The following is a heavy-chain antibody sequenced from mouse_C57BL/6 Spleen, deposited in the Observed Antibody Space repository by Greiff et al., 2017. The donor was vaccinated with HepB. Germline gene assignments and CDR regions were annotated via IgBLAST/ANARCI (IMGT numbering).Heavy chain of an antibody. D-gene: IGHD1-1*01. CDR2: IDPSDSYT. Sequence: VQLQQPGAELVRPGTSVKLSCKASGYTFTSYWMHWVKQRPGQGLEWIGVIDPSDSYTNYNQKFKGKATLTVDTSSSTAYMQLSSLTSEDSAVYYSARYYYGSPYYAMDYWGQGTSVTVSS. CDR1: GYTFTSYW. CDR3: ARYYYGSPYYAMDY. V-gene: IGHV1-59*01. J-gene: IGHJ4*01.